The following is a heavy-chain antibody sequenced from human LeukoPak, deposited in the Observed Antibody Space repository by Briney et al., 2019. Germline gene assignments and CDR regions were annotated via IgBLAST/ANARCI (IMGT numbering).Heavy chain of an antibody. Sequence: ASVKVSCKASGYTFTGYYMHWVRQAPGQGLEWMGWINPNSGGTNYAQKLQGRVTMTRDTSISTAYMELSRLRSDDTAVYYCARGAMVRGVMVFDYWGQGTLVTVSS. CDR2: INPNSGGT. J-gene: IGHJ4*02. D-gene: IGHD3-10*01. V-gene: IGHV1-2*02. CDR3: ARGAMVRGVMVFDY. CDR1: GYTFTGYY.